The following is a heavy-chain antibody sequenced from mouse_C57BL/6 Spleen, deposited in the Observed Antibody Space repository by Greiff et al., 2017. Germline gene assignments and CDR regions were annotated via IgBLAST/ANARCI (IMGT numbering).Heavy chain of an antibody. D-gene: IGHD4-1*01. J-gene: IGHJ1*03. Sequence: EVQLQQSGPELVKPGASVKIPCKASGYTFTDYNMDWVKQSHGKSLEWIGDINPNNGGTIYNQKFKGKATLTVDKSSSTAYMELRSLTSEDTAVYYCARLGPDWYFDVWGTGTTVTVSS. V-gene: IGHV1-18*01. CDR3: ARLGPDWYFDV. CDR1: GYTFTDYN. CDR2: INPNNGGT.